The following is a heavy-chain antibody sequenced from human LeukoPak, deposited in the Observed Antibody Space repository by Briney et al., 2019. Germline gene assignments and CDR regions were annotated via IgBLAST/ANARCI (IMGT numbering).Heavy chain of an antibody. CDR1: GGSISSGGYY. CDR3: ARDDRFSAAGKDY. D-gene: IGHD6-13*01. V-gene: IGHV4-31*03. Sequence: PSETLSLTCTVSGGSISSGGYYWSWICQHPGKGLEWIGYIYYSGSTYYNPSLKSRVTISVDTSKNQFSLKLSSVTAADTAVYYCARDDRFSAAGKDYWGQGTLVTVSS. J-gene: IGHJ4*02. CDR2: IYYSGST.